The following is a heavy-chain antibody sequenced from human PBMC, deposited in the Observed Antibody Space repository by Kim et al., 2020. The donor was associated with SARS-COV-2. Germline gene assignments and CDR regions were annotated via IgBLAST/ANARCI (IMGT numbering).Heavy chain of an antibody. CDR2: IYSGGSST. CDR1: GFTFSSYA. J-gene: IGHJ4*02. Sequence: GGSLRLSCAASGFTFSSYAMSWVRQAPGKGLEWVSVIYSGGSSTYYADSVKGRFTISRDNSKNTLYLQMNSLRAEDTAVYYCAKGKGFDWLLPYYFDYWGQGTLVTVSS. CDR3: AKGKGFDWLLPYYFDY. V-gene: IGHV3-23*03. D-gene: IGHD3-9*01.